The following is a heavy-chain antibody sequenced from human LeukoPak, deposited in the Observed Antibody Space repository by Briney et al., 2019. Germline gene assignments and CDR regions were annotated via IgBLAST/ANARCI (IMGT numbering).Heavy chain of an antibody. CDR3: ATQQLVRFVLRFQH. Sequence: PGGSLRLSCAASGFTFSEYVMSWVRQAPGKGLEWVSGIRSSGGSTYYADSVKGRFTISRDNSKNTLYLDMNSLRAEDTAVYYCATQQLVRFVLRFQHWGQGTLVTVSS. CDR2: IRSSGGST. CDR1: GFTFSEYV. V-gene: IGHV3-23*01. J-gene: IGHJ1*01. D-gene: IGHD6-13*01.